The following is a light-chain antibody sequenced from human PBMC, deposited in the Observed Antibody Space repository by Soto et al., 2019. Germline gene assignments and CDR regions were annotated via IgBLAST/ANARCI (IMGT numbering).Light chain of an antibody. CDR2: SAS. J-gene: IGKJ4*01. CDR1: QSISSY. V-gene: IGKV1-39*01. Sequence: GDRVTITCRASQSISSYLNWYQQKPVKAPKLLIYSASSLQSGVPSRFSGSGSGTDFTLTISSLQPEDFATYYCQQSYSTPVTFGGGTKVEIK. CDR3: QQSYSTPVT.